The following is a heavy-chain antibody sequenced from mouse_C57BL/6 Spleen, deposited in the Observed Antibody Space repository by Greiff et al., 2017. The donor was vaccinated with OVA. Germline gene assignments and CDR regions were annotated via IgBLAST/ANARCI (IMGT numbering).Heavy chain of an antibody. CDR1: GYTFTSYW. CDR2: IDPSDSET. D-gene: IGHD2-3*01. CDR3: ARRGYDGYPLFDY. J-gene: IGHJ2*01. V-gene: IGHV1-52*01. Sequence: VKVVEPGAELVRPGSSVKLSCKASGYTFTSYWMHWVKQRPIQGLEWIGNIDPSDSETHYNQKFKDKATLTVDKSSSTAYMQLSSLTSEDSAVYYCARRGYDGYPLFDYWGQGTTLTVSS.